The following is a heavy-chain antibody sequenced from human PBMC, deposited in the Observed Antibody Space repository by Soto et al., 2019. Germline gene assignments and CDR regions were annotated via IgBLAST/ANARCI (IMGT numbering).Heavy chain of an antibody. J-gene: IGHJ5*02. CDR3: AKTPVLLVFVAWLDP. V-gene: IGHV1-18*01. CDR1: GYTFTNYG. D-gene: IGHD2-21*01. CDR2: ISADNGDT. Sequence: ASVKVSCKASGYTFTNYGIGWVRQAPGEGLEWMGWISADNGDTNYAQKFQGRVTMTTDTSTSTAYMELRSLRSDDTAVYYCAKTPVLLVFVAWLDPWGQGPLVTVSS.